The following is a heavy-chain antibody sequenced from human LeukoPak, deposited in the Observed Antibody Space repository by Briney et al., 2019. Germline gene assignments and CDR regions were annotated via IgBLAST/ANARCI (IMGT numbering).Heavy chain of an antibody. Sequence: SETLSLTCTVSGGSISSYYWTWIRQPPGKGLEWIGEISHGGTTNYNPSLRSRVAMSLDRANNQFSLSLTSVTAADTAVYYCTRENRPFCPFAYWGQGVLVTVSS. CDR3: TRENRPFCPFAY. D-gene: IGHD2/OR15-2a*01. CDR2: ISHGGTT. CDR1: GGSISSYY. J-gene: IGHJ4*02. V-gene: IGHV4-59*12.